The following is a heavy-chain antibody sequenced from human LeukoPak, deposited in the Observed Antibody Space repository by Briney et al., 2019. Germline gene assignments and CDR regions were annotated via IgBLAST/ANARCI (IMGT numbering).Heavy chain of an antibody. V-gene: IGHV4-61*08. CDR3: ARGGLGYYYDSSGYRFDY. CDR2: IYYSGST. Sequence: SQTLSLTCTVSGAFISSGGFYWSWIRQPPGKGLEWIGYIYYSGSTNYNPSLKSRVTISVDTSKNQFSLKLSSVTAADTAVYYCARGGLGYYYDSSGYRFDYWGQGTLVTVSS. D-gene: IGHD3-22*01. J-gene: IGHJ4*02. CDR1: GAFISSGGFY.